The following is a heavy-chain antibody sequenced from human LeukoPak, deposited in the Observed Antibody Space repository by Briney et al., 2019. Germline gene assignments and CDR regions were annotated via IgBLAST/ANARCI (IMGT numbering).Heavy chain of an antibody. CDR2: ISFDGSNK. Sequence: PGGPLRLSCAASGFTFSSYGMHWGRQAPGKGLEWVTVISFDGSNKYYADSVKGRFTISRENSKNMLYLQINRLGAEDTAVYYCVRDEGSAVTTGLFDPWGEGTLVTVSS. CDR1: GFTFSSYG. J-gene: IGHJ5*02. D-gene: IGHD4-17*01. CDR3: VRDEGSAVTTGLFDP. V-gene: IGHV3-30*03.